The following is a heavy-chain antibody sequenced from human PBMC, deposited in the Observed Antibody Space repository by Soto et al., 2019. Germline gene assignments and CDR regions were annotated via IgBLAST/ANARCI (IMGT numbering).Heavy chain of an antibody. CDR3: ARDPAP. CDR1: GGSITRGVYY. V-gene: IGHV4-31*03. Sequence: SETLSLTCTVSGGSITRGVYYWSWIRQHPGKGLEWIGYIYNSGTTYYNPSLKSRVTISIDTSKNQFSLKLTSVTAADTAVYYCARDPAPWGQGTLVTVSS. CDR2: IYNSGTT. J-gene: IGHJ5*02.